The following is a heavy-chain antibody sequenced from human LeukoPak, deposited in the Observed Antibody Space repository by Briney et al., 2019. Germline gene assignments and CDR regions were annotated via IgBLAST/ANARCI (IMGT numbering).Heavy chain of an antibody. CDR2: IYYSGST. D-gene: IGHD3-10*01. CDR1: GGSISSSSYN. Sequence: KTSETLSLTCTVSGGSISSSSYNWGWIRQPPGKGLEWIGSIYYSGSTYYNPSLKSRVTISVDTSKNQLSLKLSSVTAADTAVYYCAGGFGGLDYWGQGTLVTVSS. J-gene: IGHJ4*02. V-gene: IGHV4-39*01. CDR3: AGGFGGLDY.